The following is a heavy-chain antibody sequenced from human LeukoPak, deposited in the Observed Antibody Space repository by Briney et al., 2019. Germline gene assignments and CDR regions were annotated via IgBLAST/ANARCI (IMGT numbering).Heavy chain of an antibody. CDR3: AREHSGYDFPGRDYYYMDV. CDR1: GFTFSSYE. Sequence: GGSLRLSCAASGFTFSSYEMNWVRQAPGKGLEWVSYISSSGSTIYYADSVKGRFTISRDNAKNSLYLQMNSLRAEDTAVYYCAREHSGYDFPGRDYYYMDVWGKGTTVTVSS. J-gene: IGHJ6*03. D-gene: IGHD5-12*01. CDR2: ISSSGSTI. V-gene: IGHV3-48*03.